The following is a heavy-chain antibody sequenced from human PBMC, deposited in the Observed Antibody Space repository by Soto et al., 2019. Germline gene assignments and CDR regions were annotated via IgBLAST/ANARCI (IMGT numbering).Heavy chain of an antibody. CDR1: GGSISSYY. Sequence: SETLSLTCTVSGGSISSYYWSWIRQPPGKGLEWIGYIYYSGSTNYNPSLKSRVTISVDTSKNQFSLKLSSVTAADTAVYYCARQEYSSSPEDWGQGTLVTVSS. J-gene: IGHJ4*02. V-gene: IGHV4-59*01. CDR3: ARQEYSSSPED. CDR2: IYYSGST. D-gene: IGHD6-6*01.